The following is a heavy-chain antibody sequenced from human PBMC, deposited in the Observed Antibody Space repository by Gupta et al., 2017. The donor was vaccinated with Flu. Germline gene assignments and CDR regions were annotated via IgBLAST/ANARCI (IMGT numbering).Heavy chain of an antibody. CDR3: ARGIVVPAAIDNWFDP. CDR1: GYTFTGYY. V-gene: IGHV1-2*06. J-gene: IGHJ5*02. CDR2: INPNSGGT. Sequence: QVQLVQSGAEVKKPGASVKVSCKASGYTFTGYYMHWVRQAPGQGLEWMGRINPNSGGTNYAQKFQGRVTMTRDTSISTAYMELSRLRSDDTAVYYCARGIVVPAAIDNWFDPWGQGTLVTVSS. D-gene: IGHD2-2*02.